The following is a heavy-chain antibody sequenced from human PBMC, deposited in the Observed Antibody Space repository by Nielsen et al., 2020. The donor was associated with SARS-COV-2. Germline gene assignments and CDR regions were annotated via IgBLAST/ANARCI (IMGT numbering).Heavy chain of an antibody. CDR1: GFTFDDYA. V-gene: IGHV3-9*01. CDR3: AKTLYYYDSSGYPTNDAFDI. J-gene: IGHJ3*02. D-gene: IGHD3-22*01. Sequence: LRLSCAASGFTFDDYAMHWVRQAPGKGLEWVSGISWNSGSIGYADSVKGRFTISRDNAKNSLYLQMNSLRAEDTALYYCAKTLYYYDSSGYPTNDAFDIWGQGTMVTVSS. CDR2: ISWNSGSI.